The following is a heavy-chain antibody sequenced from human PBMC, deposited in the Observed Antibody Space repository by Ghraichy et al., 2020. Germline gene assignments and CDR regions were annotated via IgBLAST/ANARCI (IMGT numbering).Heavy chain of an antibody. Sequence: SETLSLTCTVSGGSISSYYWSWIRQPPGKGLEWIGYIYYSGSTNYNPSLKSRVTISVDTSKNQFSLKLSSVTAADTAVYYCAGYDFWSGSVLYGMDVWGQGTTVTVSS. CDR1: GGSISSYY. CDR2: IYYSGST. J-gene: IGHJ6*02. CDR3: AGYDFWSGSVLYGMDV. D-gene: IGHD3-3*01. V-gene: IGHV4-59*01.